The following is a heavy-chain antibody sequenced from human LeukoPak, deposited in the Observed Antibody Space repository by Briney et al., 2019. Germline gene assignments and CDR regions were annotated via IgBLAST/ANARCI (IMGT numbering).Heavy chain of an antibody. CDR3: ARDREIWLPHNWFDP. J-gene: IGHJ5*02. D-gene: IGHD5-24*01. V-gene: IGHV3-7*01. CDR1: GFTFSSYW. CDR2: IKQDGSEE. Sequence: GGSLRLSCAASGFTFSSYWMSWVRQAPGKGLEWVANIKQDGSEEYYVDSVKGRFTIPRDNAKNSLFLQMTSLRAEDTAVYYCARDREIWLPHNWFDPWGQGTLVTVSS.